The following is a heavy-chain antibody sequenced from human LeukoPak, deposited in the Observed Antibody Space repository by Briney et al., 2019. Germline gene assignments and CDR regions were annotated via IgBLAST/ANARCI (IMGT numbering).Heavy chain of an antibody. CDR2: IYYSGST. V-gene: IGHV4-39*01. D-gene: IGHD6-19*01. CDR1: GGSISSSSYY. Sequence: SETLSLTCTVSGGSISSSSYYWGWIRQPPGKGLEWIGSIYYSGSTYYNPSLKSRVTISVDTSKNQFSLKLSSVTAADTAVYYCANTEAVAGTSFDYWGQGTLVTVSS. J-gene: IGHJ4*02. CDR3: ANTEAVAGTSFDY.